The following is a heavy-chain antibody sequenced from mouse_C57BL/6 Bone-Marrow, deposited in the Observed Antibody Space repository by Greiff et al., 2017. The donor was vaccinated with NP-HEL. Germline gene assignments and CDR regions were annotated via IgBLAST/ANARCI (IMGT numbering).Heavy chain of an antibody. Sequence: EVQRVESEGGLVQPGSSMKLSCTASGFTFSDYYMAWVRQVPEKGLEWVANINYDGSSTYYLDSLKSRFIISRDNAKNILYLQMSSLKSEDTATYYCARVVYWYFDVWGTGTTVTVSS. J-gene: IGHJ1*03. CDR3: ARVVYWYFDV. CDR2: INYDGSST. V-gene: IGHV5-16*01. CDR1: GFTFSDYY.